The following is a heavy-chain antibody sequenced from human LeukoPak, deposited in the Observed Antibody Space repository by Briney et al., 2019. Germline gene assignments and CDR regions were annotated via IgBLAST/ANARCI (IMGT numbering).Heavy chain of an antibody. CDR1: GFTFSSYS. CDR3: ARATMVGGPAAY. Sequence: GGSLRLSCAASGFTFSSYSMNWVRQAPGKGLEWVSSISSSSSYIYYADSVKGRFTISRDNAKNSLYLQMNSLRAEDTAVCYCARATMVGGPAAYWGQGTLVTVSS. CDR2: ISSSSSYI. D-gene: IGHD3-10*01. J-gene: IGHJ4*02. V-gene: IGHV3-21*01.